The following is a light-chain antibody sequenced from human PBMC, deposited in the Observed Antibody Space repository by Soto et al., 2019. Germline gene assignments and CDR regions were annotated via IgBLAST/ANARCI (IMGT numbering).Light chain of an antibody. J-gene: IGKJ4*01. CDR3: LQYNSYPQLT. V-gene: IGKV1-17*01. CDR1: QDIRND. CDR2: AAS. Sequence: DIQMTQSPSSLSASVGDRVTITCRASQDIRNDLGWYQQTPGKAPKRLIYAASSLHSGVPSRFSGSGSGTEFTLTISSLQPEDFATYFCLQYNSYPQLTFGGGTKVEIK.